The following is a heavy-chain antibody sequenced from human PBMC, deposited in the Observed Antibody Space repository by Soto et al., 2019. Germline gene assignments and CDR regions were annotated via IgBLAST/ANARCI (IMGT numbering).Heavy chain of an antibody. V-gene: IGHV3-64D*06. CDR1: GFIFSEST. Sequence: LRLSCSASGFIFSESTIYWVRQVPGKGLEAISAVSTSGRSTYYADSVKDRFTISRDDSKNTLFLQMGSLRPEDTAIYYCVKQAHGLDGVAFDYWGQGTQVTVSS. CDR2: VSTSGRST. D-gene: IGHD2-15*01. CDR3: VKQAHGLDGVAFDY. J-gene: IGHJ4*02.